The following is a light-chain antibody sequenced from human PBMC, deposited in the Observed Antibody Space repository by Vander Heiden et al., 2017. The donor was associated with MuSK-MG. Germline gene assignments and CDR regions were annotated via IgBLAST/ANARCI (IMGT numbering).Light chain of an antibody. CDR2: YDI. J-gene: IGLJ2*01. Sequence: YVLTQPPSESVAPGQTTRLTCGGDNIGGKSVHWYQQKPGQAPVLVMYYDIDRPSGIPERFSGSNSGNTATLTISRVEDGDEADYYCQVWDSSSDSVIFGGGTKLTVL. CDR1: NIGGKS. CDR3: QVWDSSSDSVI. V-gene: IGLV3-21*04.